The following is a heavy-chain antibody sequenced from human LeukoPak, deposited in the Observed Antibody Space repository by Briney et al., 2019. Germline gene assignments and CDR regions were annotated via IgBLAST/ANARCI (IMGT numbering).Heavy chain of an antibody. D-gene: IGHD3-22*01. J-gene: IGHJ4*02. CDR1: GFTFSSYA. CDR3: AKDRYYDSSGYWYFDY. V-gene: IGHV3-23*01. CDR2: ISGSGGST. Sequence: GGSLRLSCAASGFTFSSYAMSWVRQAPGKGPEWVSAISGSGGSTYYADSVKGRFTISRDNSKNTLYLQMNSLRAEDTAVYYCAKDRYYDSSGYWYFDYWGQGTLVTVSS.